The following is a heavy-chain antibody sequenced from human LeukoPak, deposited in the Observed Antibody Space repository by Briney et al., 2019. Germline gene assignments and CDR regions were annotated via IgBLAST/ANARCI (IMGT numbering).Heavy chain of an antibody. CDR2: IYYSGST. D-gene: IGHD3-10*01. Sequence: SETLSLTCTVSGGSISSYYWSWIRQPPGKGLEWIGYIYYSGSTNYNPSLKSRVTISVDTSKNQFSLKLSSVTAADTAVYYCARLRFTDYHYYGMDVWGQGTTVTVFS. V-gene: IGHV4-59*08. CDR3: ARLRFTDYHYYGMDV. CDR1: GGSISSYY. J-gene: IGHJ6*02.